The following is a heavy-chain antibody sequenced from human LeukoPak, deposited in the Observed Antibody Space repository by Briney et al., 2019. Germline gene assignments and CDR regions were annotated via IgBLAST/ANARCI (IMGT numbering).Heavy chain of an antibody. CDR1: GYTFTDYY. J-gene: IGHJ5*02. D-gene: IGHD3-10*01. V-gene: IGHV1-2*02. CDR3: ARGDYYGSPKVVAA. Sequence: GASVKVSCKASGYTFTDYYINWARQAPGQGLEWMGWINPNSGDTNYAQKFQDRVTMTRDTSISTAYIELNLLRSDDTAVYYCARGDYYGSPKVVAAWGQETLVTVSS. CDR2: INPNSGDT.